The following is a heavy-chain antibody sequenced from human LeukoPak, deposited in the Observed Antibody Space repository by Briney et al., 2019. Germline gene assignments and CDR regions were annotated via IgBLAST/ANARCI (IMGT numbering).Heavy chain of an antibody. CDR2: INHSGST. J-gene: IGHJ4*02. Sequence: SETLSLTCAVYGGSFSGYYWSWIRQPPGKGLEWIGEINHSGSTNYNPSLKRRVTISVDTSKNQFSLKLSSVTAADTAVYYCASFQSPSYDSSGYPPEYWGQGTLVTVSS. CDR1: GGSFSGYY. D-gene: IGHD3-22*01. CDR3: ASFQSPSYDSSGYPPEY. V-gene: IGHV4-34*01.